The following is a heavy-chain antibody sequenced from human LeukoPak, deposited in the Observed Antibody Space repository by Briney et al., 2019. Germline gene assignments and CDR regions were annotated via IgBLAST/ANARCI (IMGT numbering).Heavy chain of an antibody. V-gene: IGHV3-48*02. J-gene: IGHJ4*02. Sequence: GGSLRLSCAASGVTFSSYSMNWVRQAPGKGLEWVSYISSSSSTIYYADSVKGRFTISRDNGKKSLYLQMNSLRDEDTAVYFCARDHDFAFDYWGQGILVTVSS. CDR3: ARDHDFAFDY. CDR1: GVTFSSYS. CDR2: ISSSSSTI. D-gene: IGHD3/OR15-3a*01.